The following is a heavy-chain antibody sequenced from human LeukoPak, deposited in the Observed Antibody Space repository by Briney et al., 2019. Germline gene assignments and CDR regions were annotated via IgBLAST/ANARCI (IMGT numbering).Heavy chain of an antibody. CDR1: GGSISSGGYY. V-gene: IGHV4-31*03. D-gene: IGHD3-22*01. Sequence: PSQTLSLTCTVSGGSISSGGYYWSWIRQHLGKGLEWIGYIYYSGSTYYNPSLKSRVTISVDTSKNQFSLKLSSVTAADTAVYYCAREDSSGYPGWFDPWGQGTLVTVSS. J-gene: IGHJ5*02. CDR3: AREDSSGYPGWFDP. CDR2: IYYSGST.